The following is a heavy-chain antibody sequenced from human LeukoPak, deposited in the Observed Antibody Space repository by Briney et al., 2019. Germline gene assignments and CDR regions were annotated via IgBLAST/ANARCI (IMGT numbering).Heavy chain of an antibody. D-gene: IGHD2-21*02. J-gene: IGHJ4*02. CDR3: ASRSAVTADPFDY. CDR1: GGSFSGYY. V-gene: IGHV4-34*01. CDR2: INHSGST. Sequence: SETLSLTCAVYGGSFSGYYWSWIRQPPGKGLECMGEINHSGSTNYNPSLKSRVTISVDTSKNQFSLKLSSVTAADTAVYYCASRSAVTADPFDYWGQGTLVTVSS.